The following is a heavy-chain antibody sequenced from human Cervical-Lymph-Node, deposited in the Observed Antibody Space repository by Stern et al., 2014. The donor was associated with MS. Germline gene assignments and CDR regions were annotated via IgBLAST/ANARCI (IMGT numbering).Heavy chain of an antibody. CDR3: ARAYSDYDYAFDI. V-gene: IGHV2-70*01. J-gene: IGHJ3*02. Sequence: QVTLRESGPALVKPTQTLTLTCTFSGFSLSTTGMCVSWIRQPPGKALEWLALIDWDDDKYYSTSLKTRLTISKATSKTQVVLTMTNMDPVDTATYYCARAYSDYDYAFDIWGQGTMVTVSS. D-gene: IGHD5-12*01. CDR2: IDWDDDK. CDR1: GFSLSTTGMC.